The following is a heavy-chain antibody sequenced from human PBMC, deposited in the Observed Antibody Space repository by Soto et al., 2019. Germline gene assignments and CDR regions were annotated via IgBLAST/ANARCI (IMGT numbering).Heavy chain of an antibody. J-gene: IGHJ4*02. CDR2: ISAYNGNT. CDR3: ARDPGSGWYESAIYFDY. CDR1: GYTFTSYG. V-gene: IGHV1-18*01. D-gene: IGHD6-19*01. Sequence: GASVKVSCKASGYTFTSYGISWVRQAPGQGLEWMGWISAYNGNTNYAQKLQGRVTMTTDTSTSTAYMELRSLRSDDTAVYYCARDPGSGWYESAIYFDYWGQGTLVTVSS.